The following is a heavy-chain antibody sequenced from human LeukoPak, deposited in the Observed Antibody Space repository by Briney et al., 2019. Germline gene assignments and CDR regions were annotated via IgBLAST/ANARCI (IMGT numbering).Heavy chain of an antibody. V-gene: IGHV7-4-1*02. Sequence: ASVKVSCKASGYSFTKYDMNWVRQAPGQGLEWMGWINTNTRRPTYAQGFTGRFVFSLETSVNTAYLQINSLKAEDTAVYYCARNNADGEGRFGDWGQGTLVTVSS. D-gene: IGHD3-10*01. CDR1: GYSFTKYD. CDR2: INTNTRRP. CDR3: ARNNADGEGRFGD. J-gene: IGHJ4*02.